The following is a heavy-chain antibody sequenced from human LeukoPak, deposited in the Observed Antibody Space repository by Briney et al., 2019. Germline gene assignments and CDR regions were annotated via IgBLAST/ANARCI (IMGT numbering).Heavy chain of an antibody. CDR3: ARVYTYYDFWSGYYSYYYMDV. CDR1: GYTFTSYG. D-gene: IGHD3-3*01. J-gene: IGHJ6*03. CDR2: ISAYNGNT. V-gene: IGHV1-18*01. Sequence: ASVKVSCKASGYTFTSYGISWVRQAPGQGLEWMGWISAYNGNTNYAQKLQGRVTMTTDTSTSTAYMELRSLRSDATAVYYCARVYTYYDFWSGYYSYYYMDVWGKGTTVTVSS.